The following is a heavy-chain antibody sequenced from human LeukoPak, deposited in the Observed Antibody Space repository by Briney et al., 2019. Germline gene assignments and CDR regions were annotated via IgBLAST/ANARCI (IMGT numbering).Heavy chain of an antibody. Sequence: LSGGSLRLSSAASGFSFSTNSMNWVRQVPGKGLEWISYISSNSATTYYADSVKGRFTISRDNAKNSLYLHMNSLRADDTAVYYCARDTRSLIDYWGQGTLVTVSS. CDR3: ARDTRSLIDY. CDR1: GFSFSTNS. D-gene: IGHD1-26*01. CDR2: ISSNSATT. V-gene: IGHV3-48*01. J-gene: IGHJ4*02.